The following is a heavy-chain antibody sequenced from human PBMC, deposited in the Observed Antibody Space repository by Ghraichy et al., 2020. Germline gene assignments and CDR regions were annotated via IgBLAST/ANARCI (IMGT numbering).Heavy chain of an antibody. V-gene: IGHV4-31*03. CDR2: IYASGIT. J-gene: IGHJ3*01. CDR1: GVSISTDDYH. Sequence: SETLSLTCTVSGVSISTDDYHWNWIRQHPGKGLEWLGYIYASGITYYNPSLKSRISMSVDRSNNQFSLTLSSVTAADTALYYCARGEDLFDGRRHYYEDAFDVWGQGTVVTVSS. D-gene: IGHD3-22*01. CDR3: ARGEDLFDGRRHYYEDAFDV.